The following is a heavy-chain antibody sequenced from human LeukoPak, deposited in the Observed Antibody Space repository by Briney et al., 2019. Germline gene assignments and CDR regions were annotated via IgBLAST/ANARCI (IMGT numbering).Heavy chain of an antibody. CDR2: NNTNTGNP. J-gene: IGHJ5*02. D-gene: IGHD2-2*02. Sequence: ASVKVSCKASGYTFTSYGISWVRQAPGQGLEWMGWNNTNTGNPTYAQGFTGRFVFSLDTSVSTAYLQISSLKAEDTAVYYCARGGPYRSSTSCYTYNWFDPWGQGTLVTVSS. CDR3: ARGGPYRSSTSCYTYNWFDP. V-gene: IGHV7-4-1*02. CDR1: GYTFTSYG.